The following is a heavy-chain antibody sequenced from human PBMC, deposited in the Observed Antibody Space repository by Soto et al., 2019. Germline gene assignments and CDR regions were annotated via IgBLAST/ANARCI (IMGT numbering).Heavy chain of an antibody. CDR3: AREVERNWLDP. V-gene: IGHV3-7*01. CDR2: IKQDGSEK. D-gene: IGHD1-1*01. J-gene: IGHJ5*02. CDR1: GFTFRSYW. Sequence: EVQLVESGGGLVQPGGSLRLSCAASGFTFRSYWMSWVRQAPGKGLEWVANIKQDGSEKYYVDSVKGRFTISRDNTKNSLYLQSNRLRDEDTPLYYCAREVERNWLDPWGQGTVVTVSS.